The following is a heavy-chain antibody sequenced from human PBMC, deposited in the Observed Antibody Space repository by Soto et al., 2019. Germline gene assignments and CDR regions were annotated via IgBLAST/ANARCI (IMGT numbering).Heavy chain of an antibody. Sequence: GGSLRLSCAASGFTFSTFWMSWVRQAPGKGLEWVANIKQDGSEKYYVDSVKGRFTISRDNAKNSLFLQMNSLRAEDTAVYYCASRPSEVKYYGVFDYWGQGTLVTVSS. CDR1: GFTFSTFW. D-gene: IGHD3-3*01. CDR2: IKQDGSEK. V-gene: IGHV3-7*03. CDR3: ASRPSEVKYYGVFDY. J-gene: IGHJ4*02.